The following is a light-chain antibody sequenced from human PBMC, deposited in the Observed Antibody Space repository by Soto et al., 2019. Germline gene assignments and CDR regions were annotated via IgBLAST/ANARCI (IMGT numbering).Light chain of an antibody. CDR1: SSDVGGYNS. CDR2: DVS. V-gene: IGLV2-14*03. J-gene: IGLJ2*01. Sequence: QSALTQPASVSGSPGQSITISCTGTSSDVGGYNSVSWYQHHPGKAPKLMIYDVSNWPSGVSNRFSGPKSVNTASLTISGLQAEDEADYYCSSYTSSSTVVFGGGTKLTVL. CDR3: SSYTSSSTVV.